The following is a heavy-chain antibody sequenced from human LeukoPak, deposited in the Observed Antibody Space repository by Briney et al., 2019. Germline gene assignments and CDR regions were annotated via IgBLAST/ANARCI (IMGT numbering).Heavy chain of an antibody. J-gene: IGHJ4*02. Sequence: ASVKVSCKTSGYTFSTFGITWVRQASGQGLEWMGWISVYNGNTNYAQKFQGRVTMTTDTSTRIASMELRSLRSDDTAVYYCARVVGATIEYYFDYWGQGTLVTVSS. CDR3: ARVVGATIEYYFDY. D-gene: IGHD1-26*01. CDR1: GYTFSTFG. V-gene: IGHV1-18*01. CDR2: ISVYNGNT.